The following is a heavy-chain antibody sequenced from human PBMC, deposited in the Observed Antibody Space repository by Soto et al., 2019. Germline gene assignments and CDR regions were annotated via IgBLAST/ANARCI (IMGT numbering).Heavy chain of an antibody. CDR2: IYPGDSDT. CDR1: GYSFTSYW. D-gene: IGHD3-10*01. CDR3: ARQIMVRGVITEYYGMDV. V-gene: IGHV5-51*01. J-gene: IGHJ6*02. Sequence: GESLKISCKGSGYSFTSYWIGWVRQMPGKGLEWMGIIYPGDSDTRYSPSFQGQVTISADKSISTAYLQWSSLKASDTAMYYCARQIMVRGVITEYYGMDVWGQGTTVTVSS.